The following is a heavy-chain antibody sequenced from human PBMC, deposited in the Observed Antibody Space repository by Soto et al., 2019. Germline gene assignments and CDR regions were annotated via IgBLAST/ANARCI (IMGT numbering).Heavy chain of an antibody. CDR2: IIPIFGTA. Sequence: QVQLVQSGAEVKKPGSSVKVSCKASGGTFSSYAISWVRQAPGQGLEWMGGIIPIFGTANYAQKFQGRVTITADESTSTAYMELSSLRSEDTAVYYCAILLYYAILTGYQRVDYWGQGTLVTVSS. D-gene: IGHD3-9*01. V-gene: IGHV1-69*12. J-gene: IGHJ4*02. CDR1: GGTFSSYA. CDR3: AILLYYAILTGYQRVDY.